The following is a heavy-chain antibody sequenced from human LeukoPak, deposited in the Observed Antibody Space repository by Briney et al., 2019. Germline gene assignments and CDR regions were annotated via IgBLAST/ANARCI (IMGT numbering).Heavy chain of an antibody. CDR2: INPNSGGT. CDR3: ARDCGYSSSSAFDY. V-gene: IGHV1-2*02. CDR1: GYTFTGYY. J-gene: IGHJ4*02. Sequence: ASVTVSCKASGYTFTGYYMHWVRQAPGQGLEWMGWINPNSGGTNYAQKFQGRVTMTRDTSISTAYMELSRLRSDGTAVYYCARDCGYSSSSAFDYWGQGTLVTVSS. D-gene: IGHD6-13*01.